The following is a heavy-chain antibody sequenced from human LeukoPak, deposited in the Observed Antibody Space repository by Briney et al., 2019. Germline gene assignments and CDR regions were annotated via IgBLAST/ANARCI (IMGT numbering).Heavy chain of an antibody. CDR1: GYTFTGYY. V-gene: IGHV1-2*02. D-gene: IGHD7-27*01. CDR3: ARVSDSEWGNWFDP. J-gene: IGHJ5*02. CDR2: INPNSGGT. Sequence: ASVKVSCKASGYTFTGYYMHWVRQAPGQGLEWMGWINPNSGGTNYAQKFQGRVTMTRDTSISTAYMELSRLRSDDTAVCYCARVSDSEWGNWFDPWGQGTLVTVSS.